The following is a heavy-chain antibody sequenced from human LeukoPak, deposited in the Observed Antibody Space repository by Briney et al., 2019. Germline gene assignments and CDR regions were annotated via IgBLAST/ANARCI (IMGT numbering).Heavy chain of an antibody. V-gene: IGHV1-69*05. J-gene: IGHJ4*02. CDR3: ERDRCSGGSCSFDY. CDR2: IIPIFGTA. CDR1: GGTFSSYA. D-gene: IGHD2-15*01. Sequence: SVKVSCKASGGTFSSYAISWVRQAPGQGREWMGRIIPIFGTANYTQKFQGRLTITTEESTTTAYMELSSLRSEDTAVYYCERDRCSGGSCSFDYWGQGTLVTVSS.